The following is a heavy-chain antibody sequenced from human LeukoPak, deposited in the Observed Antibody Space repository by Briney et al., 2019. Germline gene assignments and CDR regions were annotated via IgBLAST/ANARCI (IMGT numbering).Heavy chain of an antibody. CDR1: GYTFTGYY. J-gene: IGHJ6*02. Sequence: ASVKVSCKASGYTFTGYYVHWVRQAPGQGLEWMGWINPNSGGTNYAQKFQGRVTMTRDTSISTAYMELSRLRSDDTAVYYCAREVTMVREVSIRYYYYGMDVWGQGTTVTVSS. D-gene: IGHD3-10*01. CDR2: INPNSGGT. V-gene: IGHV1-2*02. CDR3: AREVTMVREVSIRYYYYGMDV.